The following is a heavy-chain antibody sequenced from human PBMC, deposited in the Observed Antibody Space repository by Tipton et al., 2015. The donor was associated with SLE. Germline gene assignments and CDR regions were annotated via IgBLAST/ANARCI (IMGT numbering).Heavy chain of an antibody. CDR2: ISSSGSII. V-gene: IGHV3-48*03. CDR1: GFTFSNYE. D-gene: IGHD3-16*01. CDR3: ARGIWGSYEGSDY. Sequence: SLRLSCAASGFTFSNYEMNWVRQAPGKGLEWVPYISSSGSIIYYADSVKGRFTISRDNAKNSLYLQMNSLRAEDTAVYYCARGIWGSYEGSDYWGQGTLVTVSS. J-gene: IGHJ4*02.